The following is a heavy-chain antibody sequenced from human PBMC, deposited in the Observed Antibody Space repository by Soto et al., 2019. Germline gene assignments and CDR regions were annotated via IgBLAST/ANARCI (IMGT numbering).Heavy chain of an antibody. V-gene: IGHV4-59*01. CDR1: GGSISSYY. CDR2: IYHSGIT. J-gene: IGHJ3*02. D-gene: IGHD2-15*01. CDR3: ARNEDSGGSCFPRACAVDI. Sequence: QVQLQDSGPGLVKPSETLSLTCTVSGGSISSYYWNWIRKPPGQGLAWIVYIYHSGITNYNPCLTRAFTISVDPSKNPFSLNLSCVTAADTAVYYCARNEDSGGSCFPRACAVDIWGQGTMVTVSS.